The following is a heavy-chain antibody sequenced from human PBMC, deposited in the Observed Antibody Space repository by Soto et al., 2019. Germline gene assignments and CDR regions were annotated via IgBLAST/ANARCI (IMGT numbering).Heavy chain of an antibody. Sequence: SETLSLTCTVSGGSMSSSYWSWIRQSPGKGLEWIGFVYYGGTNYNPSFESRVTMSVDTPKNQFSLELNSVTAADTAVYYCVSYRGAFYFDHWGQGALVTVSS. CDR2: VYYGGT. J-gene: IGHJ4*02. CDR3: VSYRGAFYFDH. D-gene: IGHD4-4*01. V-gene: IGHV4-59*01. CDR1: GGSMSSSY.